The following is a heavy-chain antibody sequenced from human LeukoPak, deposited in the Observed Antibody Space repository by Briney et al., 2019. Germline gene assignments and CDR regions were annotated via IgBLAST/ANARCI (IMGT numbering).Heavy chain of an antibody. CDR1: GFTFSSYG. CDR3: ARDSAAGYYFDY. V-gene: IGHV3-33*01. CDR2: IWYDGSNK. D-gene: IGHD6-13*01. J-gene: IGHJ4*02. Sequence: GGSLRLSCAASGFTFSSYGMHGLREAPGKALEGVAVIWYDGSNKYYADSVKGRFTISRDNSKNTLYLQMNSLRAEDTAVYYCARDSAAGYYFDYWGQGTLVTVSS.